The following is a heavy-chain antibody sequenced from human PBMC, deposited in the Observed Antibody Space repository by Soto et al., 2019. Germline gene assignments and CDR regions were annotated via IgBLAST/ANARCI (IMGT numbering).Heavy chain of an antibody. D-gene: IGHD2-21*01. V-gene: IGHV3-30*03. CDR2: ISYDGSNK. J-gene: IGHJ6*02. Sequence: PGGSLRLSCAASGFTFSSYGMHWVRQAPGKGLEWVAVISYDGSNKYYADSVKGRFTISRDNSKNTLYLQMNSLRAEDTAVYYCASTYFAAHNYPYYYYYGMDVWGQGTTVTVSS. CDR1: GFTFSSYG. CDR3: ASTYFAAHNYPYYYYYGMDV.